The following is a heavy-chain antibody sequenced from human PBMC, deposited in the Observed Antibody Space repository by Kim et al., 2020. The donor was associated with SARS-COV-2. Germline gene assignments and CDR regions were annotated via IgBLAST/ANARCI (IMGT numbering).Heavy chain of an antibody. CDR1: GGSISSSSYY. V-gene: IGHV4-39*07. D-gene: IGHD5-12*01. Sequence: SETLSLTCTVSGGSISSSSYYWGWIRQPPGKGLEWIGSIYYSGSTYYNPSLKSRVTISVDTSKNQFSLKLSSVTAADTAVYYCARGWGYGGYIDWGQGTLVTVSS. CDR2: IYYSGST. J-gene: IGHJ4*02. CDR3: ARGWGYGGYID.